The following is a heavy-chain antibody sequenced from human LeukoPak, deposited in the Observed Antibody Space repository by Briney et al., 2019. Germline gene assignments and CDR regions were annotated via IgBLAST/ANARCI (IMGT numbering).Heavy chain of an antibody. D-gene: IGHD4-17*01. CDR3: ARGLYGAYVGVKNWFDP. V-gene: IGHV3-48*01. CDR2: ISSSSSTI. J-gene: IGHJ5*02. CDR1: GFTFSSYS. Sequence: GGSLRLSCGASGFTFSSYSMNWVRQAPGKGLEGVSYISSSSSTIYYADSVNGRFTISRDNAKNSVFLQMNSLRADDTAVYYCARGLYGAYVGVKNWFDPWGKGTLITVSS.